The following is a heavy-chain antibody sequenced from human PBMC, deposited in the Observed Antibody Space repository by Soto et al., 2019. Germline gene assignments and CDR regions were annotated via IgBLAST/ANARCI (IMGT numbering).Heavy chain of an antibody. D-gene: IGHD3-10*01. Sequence: GGSLRLSCAASGFTFSSYSMNWVRQAPGKGLEWVSSISSSSSYIYYADSVKGRFAISRDNAKNSLYLQMNSLRGEDTAVYYCARDPGVPHFDYWGQGTLVTVSS. CDR2: ISSSSSYI. CDR3: ARDPGVPHFDY. V-gene: IGHV3-21*01. J-gene: IGHJ4*02. CDR1: GFTFSSYS.